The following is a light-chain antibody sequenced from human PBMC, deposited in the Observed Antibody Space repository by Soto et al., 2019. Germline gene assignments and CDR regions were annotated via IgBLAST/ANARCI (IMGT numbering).Light chain of an antibody. Sequence: DIVLTQSPGTLSLSPGERATLSCRASQSVRSTSLAWYQQKLGQAPRLLMYGASSRATGIPDKFSGGGSGTDFTLTISRLEPEDFAVYYCQHYGSSPPLTFGQGTRLEIK. V-gene: IGKV3-20*01. CDR3: QHYGSSPPLT. J-gene: IGKJ5*01. CDR2: GAS. CDR1: QSVRSTS.